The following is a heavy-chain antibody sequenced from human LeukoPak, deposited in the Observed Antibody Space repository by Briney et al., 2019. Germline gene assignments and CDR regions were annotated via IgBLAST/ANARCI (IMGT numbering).Heavy chain of an antibody. CDR3: ARDSGYDSRGFHY. J-gene: IGHJ4*02. CDR1: GVTFSSYS. Sequence: GGSLRVSCAASGVTFSSYSRNWVRQAPGKGLEWVSSISSSSSYIYYADSVKGRFTISRDNAKNSLYLQMNSLRAEDTAVYYCARDSGYDSRGFHYWGQGTLVTVSS. CDR2: ISSSSSYI. V-gene: IGHV3-21*01. D-gene: IGHD5-12*01.